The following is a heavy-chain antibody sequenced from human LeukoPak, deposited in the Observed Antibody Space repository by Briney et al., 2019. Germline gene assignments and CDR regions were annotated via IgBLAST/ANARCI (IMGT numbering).Heavy chain of an antibody. CDR2: IKQDGSEK. CDR3: ARDRTVDTAMVYYYYGMDV. CDR1: GFTFRSHG. J-gene: IGHJ6*02. Sequence: GGSLRLSCAASGFTFRSHGMHWVRQAPGKGLEWVANIKQDGSEKYYVDSVKGRFTISRDNAKNSLYLQMNSLRAEDTAVYYCARDRTVDTAMVYYYYGMDVWGQGTTVTVSS. V-gene: IGHV3-7*03. D-gene: IGHD5-18*01.